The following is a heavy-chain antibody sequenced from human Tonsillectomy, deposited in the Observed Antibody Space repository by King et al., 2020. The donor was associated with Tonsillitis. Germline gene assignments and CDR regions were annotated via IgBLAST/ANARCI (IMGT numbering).Heavy chain of an antibody. CDR1: GFTFSTYG. Sequence: QVQLVESGGGVVQPGGSLRLSCAASGFTFSTYGMHWVRQAPGKGLEWMAFIRYDGSNKYYADSVKGRFTIARDNSKNTLYLQMNSLRAEDTAVYYCAKQRAAADLYPTEYGMDVWGQGTTVTVSS. J-gene: IGHJ6*02. CDR3: AKQRAAADLYPTEYGMDV. V-gene: IGHV3-30*02. D-gene: IGHD6-13*01. CDR2: IRYDGSNK.